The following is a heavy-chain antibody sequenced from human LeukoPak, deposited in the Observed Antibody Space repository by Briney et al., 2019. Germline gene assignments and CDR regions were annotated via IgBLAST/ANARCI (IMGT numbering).Heavy chain of an antibody. J-gene: IGHJ4*02. D-gene: IGHD6-19*01. CDR2: ISYDGSNK. V-gene: IGHV3-30*03. CDR1: GFTFSSYG. CDR3: ARPRFSGGWFDY. Sequence: GGSLRLSCAASGFTFSSYGMHWVRQAPGKGLEWVAVISYDGSNKYYADSVKGRFTISRDNSKNSLYLQMNSLRAEDTAVYYCARPRFSGGWFDYWGQGTLVTVSS.